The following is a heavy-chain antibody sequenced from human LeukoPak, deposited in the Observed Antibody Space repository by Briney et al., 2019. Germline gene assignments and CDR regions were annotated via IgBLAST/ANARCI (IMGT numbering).Heavy chain of an antibody. D-gene: IGHD6-19*01. CDR1: GGSISSYY. Sequence: SSETLSLTCTVSGGSISSYYWSWIRQPPGKGLEWIGYIYSSGNTNYNPSLKSRVTISVDTSKNQFSLKLSSVTAADTAVYYCARLHSARIAVAGYFDYWGQGTLVTVSS. CDR3: ARLHSARIAVAGYFDY. V-gene: IGHV4-59*01. J-gene: IGHJ4*02. CDR2: IYSSGNT.